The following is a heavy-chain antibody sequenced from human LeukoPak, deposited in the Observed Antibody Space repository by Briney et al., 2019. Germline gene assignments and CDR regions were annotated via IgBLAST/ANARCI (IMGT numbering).Heavy chain of an antibody. CDR1: GFTFSNYG. V-gene: IGHV3-33*01. CDR3: ARRREKWFDP. CDR2: ITYDGSNE. J-gene: IGHJ5*02. Sequence: PGRSLRLSCAASGFTFSNYGIHWVRQAPGKGLEWVVLITYDGSNEYYADSVRGRFTISRDNSKNTLYLQMNSLRAEDTAVYYCARRREKWFDPWGQGTLVAVSS.